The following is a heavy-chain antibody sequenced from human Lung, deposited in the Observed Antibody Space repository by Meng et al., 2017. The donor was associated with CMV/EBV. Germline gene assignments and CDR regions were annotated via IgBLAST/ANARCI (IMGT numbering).Heavy chain of an antibody. CDR1: GGSFSGYY. J-gene: IGHJ6*02. Sequence: XXXLTXXVYGGSFSGYYWSWIRQPPGKGLEWIGEINHSGSTNYNPSLKSRVTISVDTSKNQFSLKLSSVTAADTAVYYCARSKRNNYYGSGSYSKNYGMDVXGQGXTVTVSS. V-gene: IGHV4-34*01. CDR3: ARSKRNNYYGSGSYSKNYGMDV. CDR2: INHSGST. D-gene: IGHD3-10*01.